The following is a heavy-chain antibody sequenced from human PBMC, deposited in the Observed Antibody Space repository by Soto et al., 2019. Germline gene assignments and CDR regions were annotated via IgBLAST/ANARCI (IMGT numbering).Heavy chain of an antibody. Sequence: QVQLVESGGGVVQPGRSLRLSCAASGFTFSSYGMHWVRQAPGKGLEWVAVISYDGSNKYYADSVKGRFTISRDNCKNTLYRQMNSLRAEDTAVYYCAKDSRAYYYDSTAGWFDPWGQGTLVTVSS. V-gene: IGHV3-30*18. J-gene: IGHJ5*02. CDR1: GFTFSSYG. CDR2: ISYDGSNK. CDR3: AKDSRAYYYDSTAGWFDP. D-gene: IGHD3-22*01.